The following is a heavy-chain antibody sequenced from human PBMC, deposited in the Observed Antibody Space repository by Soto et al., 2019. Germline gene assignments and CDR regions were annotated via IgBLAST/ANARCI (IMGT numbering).Heavy chain of an antibody. J-gene: IGHJ6*02. CDR3: ASMHRKDYYGMDV. D-gene: IGHD2-2*01. CDR2: IYHSGST. Sequence: SETLSLTCAVSGYSISSGYYWGWIRQPPGKGLEWIGSIYHSGSTYYNPSLKSRVTISVDTSKNQFSLKLSSVTAADTAVYYCASMHRKDYYGMDVWGQGTTVTVSS. V-gene: IGHV4-38-2*01. CDR1: GYSISSGYY.